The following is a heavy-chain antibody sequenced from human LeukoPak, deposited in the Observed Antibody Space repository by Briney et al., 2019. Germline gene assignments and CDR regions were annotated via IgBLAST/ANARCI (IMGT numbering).Heavy chain of an antibody. CDR2: ISYDGSNK. CDR3: SRDTNQYSSGWYSGGDY. CDR1: GFTFSSYA. D-gene: IGHD6-19*01. J-gene: IGHJ4*02. V-gene: IGHV3-30*04. Sequence: PGRPLRLSCAASGFTFSSYAMHWVRQAPGKGLEWVAVISYDGSNKYYADSVKGRFTISRDNSKNTLYLQMNSLRAEDTAVYYCSRDTNQYSSGWYSGGDYWGQGTLLTVSS.